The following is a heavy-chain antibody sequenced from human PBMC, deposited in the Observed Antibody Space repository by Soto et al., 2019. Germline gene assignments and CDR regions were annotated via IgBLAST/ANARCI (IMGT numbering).Heavy chain of an antibody. CDR2: IYYSGST. J-gene: IGHJ4*02. Sequence: SETLSLTCTVSGGSISSGGYYWSWIRQHPGKGLEWIGYIYYSGSTYYNPSLKSRVTISVDTSKNQFSLKLSSVTAADTAVYYCAREVEMATHFDYWGQGTLVTVS. V-gene: IGHV4-31*03. CDR1: GGSISSGGYY. CDR3: AREVEMATHFDY. D-gene: IGHD5-12*01.